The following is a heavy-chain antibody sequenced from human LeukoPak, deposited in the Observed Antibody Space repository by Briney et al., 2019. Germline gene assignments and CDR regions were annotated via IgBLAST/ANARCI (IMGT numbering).Heavy chain of an antibody. V-gene: IGHV3-23*01. J-gene: IGHJ5*02. CDR3: HCRAGNHVS. Sequence: GGYLRLSCAASGFTFSSYAMSWVRQAPGKGLEWVSAISGSGGTTYYAASVKGRFTISRDNSKNTLYLQMNSLRAEDTAVYYCHCRAGNHVSWGQGTLVTGSS. CDR2: ISGSGGTT. D-gene: IGHD1-14*01. CDR1: GFTFSSYA.